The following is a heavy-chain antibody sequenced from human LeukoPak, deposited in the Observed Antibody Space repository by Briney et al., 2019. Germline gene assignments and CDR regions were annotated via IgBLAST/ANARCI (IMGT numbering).Heavy chain of an antibody. CDR1: GYTFTSYY. CDR3: ARGYCSSTSCYTLDAFDI. V-gene: IGHV1-46*01. Sequence: GASAKVSCKASGYTFTSYYMHWVRQAPGQGLEWMGIINPSGGSTSYAQKFQGRVTMTRDTSTSTVYMELSSLRSEDTAVYYCARGYCSSTSCYTLDAFDIWGQGTMVTVSS. D-gene: IGHD2-2*02. CDR2: INPSGGST. J-gene: IGHJ3*02.